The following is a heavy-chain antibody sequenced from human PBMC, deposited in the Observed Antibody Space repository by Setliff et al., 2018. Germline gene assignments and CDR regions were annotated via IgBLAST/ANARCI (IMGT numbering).Heavy chain of an antibody. D-gene: IGHD5-18*01. J-gene: IGHJ3*02. Sequence: GGSLRLSCAASGFSFSGSAVYWVRPASVKGLEWIGRMRGRTDNYATAYAASVRGRFTISRDDSKNTAYLQMNSLKTEDTAVYYCTFARDGYDVFDIWGQGTMVTVSS. V-gene: IGHV3-73*01. CDR1: GFSFSGSA. CDR2: MRGRTDNYAT. CDR3: TFARDGYDVFDI.